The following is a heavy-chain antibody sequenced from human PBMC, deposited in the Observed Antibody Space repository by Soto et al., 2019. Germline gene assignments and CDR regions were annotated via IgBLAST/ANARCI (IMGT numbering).Heavy chain of an antibody. CDR2: IKQDGSEK. V-gene: IGHV3-7*01. CDR3: ARDKYQLLYSAFDI. CDR1: GCSFSSYL. J-gene: IGHJ3*02. Sequence: TGGSLRLSCAASGCSFSSYLMSWIRQAPGKGLEWVANIKQDGSEKYYVDSVKGRFTISRDNAKNSLYLQMNSLRAEDTAVYYCARDKYQLLYSAFDIWGQGTMVTVSS. D-gene: IGHD2-2*02.